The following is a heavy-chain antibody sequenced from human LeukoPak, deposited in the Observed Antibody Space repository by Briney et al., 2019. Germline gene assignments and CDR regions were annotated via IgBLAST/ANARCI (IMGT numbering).Heavy chain of an antibody. Sequence: GGSLRLSCAASGFTFSSYSMNWVRQAPGKGLEWVSSISSSSSYIYYADSVKGRFTISRDNAKNSLYLQMNSLRAEDTAVYYCARFPYYDFWSGYYPYYYYYYYMDVWAKGPRSPSP. CDR3: ARFPYYDFWSGYYPYYYYYYYMDV. V-gene: IGHV3-21*01. CDR2: ISSSSSYI. J-gene: IGHJ6*03. D-gene: IGHD3-3*01. CDR1: GFTFSSYS.